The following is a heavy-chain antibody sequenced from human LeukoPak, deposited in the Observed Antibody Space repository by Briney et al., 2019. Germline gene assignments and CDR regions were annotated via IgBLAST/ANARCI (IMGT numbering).Heavy chain of an antibody. CDR1: GGSISSDIYY. Sequence: PSQTLSLTCTVSGGSISSDIYYWSWIRQPAGKGLEWIGRIYTSGGTSYNPSLKSRVTISVDTSKNQFSLKMTSVTAADTAVYYCASYPMLAPAAGTTWGVGVDIWGQGTMVTVSS. V-gene: IGHV4-61*02. CDR3: ASYPMLAPAAGTTWGVGVDI. J-gene: IGHJ3*02. D-gene: IGHD6-13*01. CDR2: IYTSGGT.